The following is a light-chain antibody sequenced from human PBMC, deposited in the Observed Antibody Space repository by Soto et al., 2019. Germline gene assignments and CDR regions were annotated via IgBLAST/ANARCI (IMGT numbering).Light chain of an antibody. J-gene: IGLJ2*01. V-gene: IGLV4-60*03. CDR1: SGHSTYI. Sequence: QSVLTQSSSASASLGSSVKLTCTLSSGHSTYIISWHQHQPGKAPRYLMKLEGSGNYNKGSGVPDRFSGSSSGADRYLIISNLQSEDAADYYCETWNSNSLIFGGGTKLTVL. CDR2: LEGSGNY. CDR3: ETWNSNSLI.